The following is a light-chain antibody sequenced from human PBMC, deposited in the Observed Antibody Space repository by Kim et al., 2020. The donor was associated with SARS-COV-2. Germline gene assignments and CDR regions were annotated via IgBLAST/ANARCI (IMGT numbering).Light chain of an antibody. V-gene: IGLV2-8*01. J-gene: IGLJ2*01. CDR1: SSDVGAYNY. CDR3: SSYAGRNTLV. Sequence: QSALTQPPSASGSPGQSVTISCTGTSSDVGAYNYVSWYQQHPGKAPKLILYEVIKRPSGVPDRFSGSKSGNTASLTVSGLQGEDEADYYCSSYAGRNTLVFGGGTKLTVL. CDR2: EVI.